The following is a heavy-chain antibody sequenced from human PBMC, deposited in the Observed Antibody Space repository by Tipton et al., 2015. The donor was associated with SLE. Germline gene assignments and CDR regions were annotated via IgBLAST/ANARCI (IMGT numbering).Heavy chain of an antibody. D-gene: IGHD3-3*01. J-gene: IGHJ4*02. Sequence: TLSLTCAVSGGSFSIYYWSWIRQSPGKGLEWIGEINPSGSTNYNPSLKTRVTISVDTSKNQFSLKLSSLTAADTAVYYCARIRPGHGDPFDFWGQGTLVTVSS. CDR3: ARIRPGHGDPFDF. CDR2: INPSGST. CDR1: GGSFSIYY. V-gene: IGHV4-34*01.